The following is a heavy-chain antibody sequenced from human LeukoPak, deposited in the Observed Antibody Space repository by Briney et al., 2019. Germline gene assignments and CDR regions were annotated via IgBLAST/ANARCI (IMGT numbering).Heavy chain of an antibody. CDR1: GYTFTSYT. CDR3: AILIGPTIFDY. V-gene: IGHV7-4-1*02. CDR2: INTNTGNP. Sequence: GASVKVSYKASGYTFTSYTMNWVRQAPGQGLEWMGWINTNTGNPTYAQGFTGRFVFSLDTSVSTVYLQISSLKAEDSAVYYCAILIGPTIFDYWGKGTTVTVSS. D-gene: IGHD3-3*01. J-gene: IGHJ6*04.